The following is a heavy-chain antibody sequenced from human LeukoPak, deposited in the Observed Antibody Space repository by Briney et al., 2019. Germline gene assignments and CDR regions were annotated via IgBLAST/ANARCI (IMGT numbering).Heavy chain of an antibody. V-gene: IGHV4-31*03. J-gene: IGHJ4*02. Sequence: SQTLSLTCTVSGGSISSGGYYWSWIRQHPGKGLEWIGYIYYSGSTYYNPPLKSRVTISVDTSKNQFSLKLSSVTAADTAVYYCARSVYSSSVDYWGQGTLVTVSS. CDR1: GGSISSGGYY. CDR3: ARSVYSSSVDY. D-gene: IGHD6-6*01. CDR2: IYYSGST.